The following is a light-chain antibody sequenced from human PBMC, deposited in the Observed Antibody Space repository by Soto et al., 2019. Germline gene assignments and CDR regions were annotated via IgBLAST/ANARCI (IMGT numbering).Light chain of an antibody. Sequence: DIQMTQSPSSLSASVGDRVTITCRASQSITYFNWYQQTPGKAPKLLIYSTSNLQSGVPSRFSGSGSGTDFTLTIRSVQTEAFATYYCQPGPGTFGKGTKVDIK. CDR3: QPGPGT. CDR1: QSITY. J-gene: IGKJ1*01. V-gene: IGKV1-39*01. CDR2: STS.